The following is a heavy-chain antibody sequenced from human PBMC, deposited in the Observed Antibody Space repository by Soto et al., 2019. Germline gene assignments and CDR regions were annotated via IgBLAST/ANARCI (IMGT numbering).Heavy chain of an antibody. D-gene: IGHD1-26*01. Sequence: SETLSLTCTVSGGSISSGGYYWSWIRQHPGKGLEWIGYIYYSGSTYYNPSLKSRVTISVDTSKNQFSLKLSSVTAADTAVYYCARDGRGWSSRPDYGMDVWGQVTTVTVSS. CDR3: ARDGRGWSSRPDYGMDV. CDR1: GGSISSGGYY. V-gene: IGHV4-31*03. CDR2: IYYSGST. J-gene: IGHJ6*02.